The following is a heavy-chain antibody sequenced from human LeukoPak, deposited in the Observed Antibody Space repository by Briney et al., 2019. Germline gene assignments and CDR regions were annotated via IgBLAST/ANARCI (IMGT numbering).Heavy chain of an antibody. CDR3: ARSPEYNFSFDY. J-gene: IGHJ4*02. CDR1: GFTFSSYA. D-gene: IGHD1-1*01. V-gene: IGHV3-30-3*01. CDR2: ISYDGSNK. Sequence: QPGGSLRLSCAASGFTFSSYAMHWVRQAPGKGLEWVAVISYDGSNKYYADSVKGRFTISRDNSKNTLYLQMNSLRAEDTAVYYRARSPEYNFSFDYWGQGTLVTVSS.